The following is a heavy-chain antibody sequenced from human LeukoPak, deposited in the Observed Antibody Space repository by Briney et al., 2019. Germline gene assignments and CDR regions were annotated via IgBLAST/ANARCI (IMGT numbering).Heavy chain of an antibody. CDR3: AGNVIMVRGVGGYFDY. Sequence: SETLSLTCTVSGYSISSGYYWGWIRQPPGKGLEWIGSIYHSGSTYYNPSLKSRVTISVDTSKNQFSLKLSSVTAADTAVYYCAGNVIMVRGVGGYFDYWGQGTLVTVSS. V-gene: IGHV4-38-2*02. CDR1: GYSISSGYY. J-gene: IGHJ4*02. CDR2: IYHSGST. D-gene: IGHD3-10*01.